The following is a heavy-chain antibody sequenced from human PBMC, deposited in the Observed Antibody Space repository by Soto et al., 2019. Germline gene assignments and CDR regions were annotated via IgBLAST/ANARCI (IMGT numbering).Heavy chain of an antibody. J-gene: IGHJ4*02. D-gene: IGHD1-26*01. V-gene: IGHV4-30-4*02. CDR1: GGSISSGDYY. Sequence: SETLSLTCTVSGGSISSGDYYWSWIRQPPGKGLEWIGYIYYSGSTYYNPSLKSRVTISVDTSKNHFSLKLSSVTAADTAVYYCARYSGTYYVYWGQGTLVTVSS. CDR2: IYYSGST. CDR3: ARYSGTYYVY.